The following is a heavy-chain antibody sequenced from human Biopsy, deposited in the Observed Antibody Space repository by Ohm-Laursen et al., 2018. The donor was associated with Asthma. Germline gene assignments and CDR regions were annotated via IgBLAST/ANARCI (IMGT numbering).Heavy chain of an antibody. CDR2: FNPSGGST. CDR1: GYIFTSDY. Sequence: VASVKVSCKASGYIFTSDYIHWVRQAPGQGLEWMGIFNPSGGSTSYAQKFQGRVTMTRDTSTSTVYMELSSLRSEDTAVYYRARPSGTNPHYFDYWGQGTLVTVSS. CDR3: ARPSGTNPHYFDY. V-gene: IGHV1-46*01. J-gene: IGHJ4*02. D-gene: IGHD1/OR15-1a*01.